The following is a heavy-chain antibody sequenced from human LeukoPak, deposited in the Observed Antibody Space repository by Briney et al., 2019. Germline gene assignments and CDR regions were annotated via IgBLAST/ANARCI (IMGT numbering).Heavy chain of an antibody. J-gene: IGHJ4*02. V-gene: IGHV3-30*18. CDR3: AKDYQSSSWSLFDY. Sequence: GGSLRLSCAASGFTFSYYAMHWVRQAPGKGLEWVAVISFDGSNIYYADSVKGRFTVSRDNSKNTLYLQMNSLRAEDTAVYYCAKDYQSSSWSLFDYWGQGTLVTVSS. CDR1: GFTFSYYA. D-gene: IGHD6-13*01. CDR2: ISFDGSNI.